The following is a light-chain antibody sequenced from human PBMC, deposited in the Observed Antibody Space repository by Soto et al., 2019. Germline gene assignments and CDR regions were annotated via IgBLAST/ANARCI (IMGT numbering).Light chain of an antibody. CDR1: SSDVGGYNY. J-gene: IGLJ3*02. Sequence: QSVLTQPPSASGSPGQSVTISCTGTSSDVGGYNYVSWYQQHPGKAPRLMVYEVTKRPSGVPARFSGSKSGNTASLTVSGLQAEDEAHYDCSSHAGINNVVFGGGTKLTVL. CDR3: SSHAGINNVV. V-gene: IGLV2-8*01. CDR2: EVT.